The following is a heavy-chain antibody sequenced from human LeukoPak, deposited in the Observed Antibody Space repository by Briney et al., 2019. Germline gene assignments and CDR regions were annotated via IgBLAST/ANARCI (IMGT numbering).Heavy chain of an antibody. CDR3: ARVGLSSLNYYYYYMDV. CDR1: GGSISSYY. D-gene: IGHD6-13*01. CDR2: IYYSGST. V-gene: IGHV4-59*01. J-gene: IGHJ6*03. Sequence: SETLSLTCTASGGSISSYYWRWIRQPPGKGLEWIGYIYYSGSTNYNPSLKSRVTISVDTSKNQFSLKLSSVTAADTAVYYCARVGLSSLNYYYYYMDVWGKGTTVTVSS.